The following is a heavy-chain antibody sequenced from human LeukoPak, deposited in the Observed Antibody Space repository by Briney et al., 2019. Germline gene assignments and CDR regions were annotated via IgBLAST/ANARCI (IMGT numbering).Heavy chain of an antibody. V-gene: IGHV4-39*01. J-gene: IGHJ5*02. D-gene: IGHD3-10*01. CDR1: GGSFSSNTYY. CDR3: ARHVGPDTRITMLRGVSFPRYNNWFDP. Sequence: PSETLSLTCTVAGGSFSSNTYYWGWIRQPPGKGLEWIGSISYSESTYYNPSLKSRVTISVDTSKNQFSLELLSVAAADTAVYYCARHVGPDTRITMLRGVSFPRYNNWFDPWGQGTLGTVSS. CDR2: ISYSEST.